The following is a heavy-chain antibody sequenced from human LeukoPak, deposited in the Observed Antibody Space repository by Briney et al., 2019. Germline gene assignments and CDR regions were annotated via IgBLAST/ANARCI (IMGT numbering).Heavy chain of an antibody. CDR2: ISAYNGNT. Sequence: ASVKVSCKASGYTFAGYYMHWVRQAPGQGLEWMGWISAYNGNTNYAQKLQGRVTMTTDTSTSTAYMELRSLRSDDTAVYYCARFQYYDFWSGYYGVDVWGQGTTVTVSS. CDR3: ARFQYYDFWSGYYGVDV. D-gene: IGHD3-3*01. J-gene: IGHJ6*02. CDR1: GYTFAGYY. V-gene: IGHV1-18*04.